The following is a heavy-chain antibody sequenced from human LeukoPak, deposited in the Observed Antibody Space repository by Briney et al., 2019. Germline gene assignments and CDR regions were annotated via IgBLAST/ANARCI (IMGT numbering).Heavy chain of an antibody. CDR2: IDQGGSEK. CDR3: AGGRQLSL. CDR1: GFTFRIFW. Sequence: GGSLRLSCAASGFTFRIFWMTWVRQAPGKGLEWVANIDQGGSEKYFGDSMKGRFTISRHNAENSLYLQLTSLRAEDTAVYYCAGGRQLSLWGQGTLVTVSS. V-gene: IGHV3-7*04. J-gene: IGHJ4*02.